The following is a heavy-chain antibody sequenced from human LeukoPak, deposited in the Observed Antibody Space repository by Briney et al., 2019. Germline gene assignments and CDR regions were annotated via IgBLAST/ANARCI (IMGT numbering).Heavy chain of an antibody. V-gene: IGHV4-34*01. D-gene: IGHD6-13*01. CDR3: ARGPSIAAVD. CDR2: INHSGST. J-gene: IGHJ4*02. CDR1: GGSFSGYY. Sequence: SETLSLTRAVYGGSFSGYYWSWIRQPPGKGLEWIGEINHSGSTNYNPSLKSRVTISVDTSKNQFSLKLSSVTAADTAVYYCARGPSIAAVDWGQGTLVTVSS.